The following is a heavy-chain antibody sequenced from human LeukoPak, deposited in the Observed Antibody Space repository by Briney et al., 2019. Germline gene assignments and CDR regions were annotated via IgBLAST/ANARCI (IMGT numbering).Heavy chain of an antibody. CDR3: AKGSSSARPYYFDY. J-gene: IGHJ4*02. CDR1: RFTFSNYV. Sequence: GGSLRLSCAAPRFTFSNYVMSWVRQAPGKGLEGVSAITGSSDSTWYADSVKGRFTISRDNSKNTLYLQMNSLRAEDTAVYYCAKGSSSARPYYFDYWGQGTPVTVSS. V-gene: IGHV3-23*01. D-gene: IGHD6-25*01. CDR2: ITGSSDST.